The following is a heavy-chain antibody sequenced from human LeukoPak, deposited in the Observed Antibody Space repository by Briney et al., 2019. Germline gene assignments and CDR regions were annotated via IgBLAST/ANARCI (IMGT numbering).Heavy chain of an antibody. CDR1: GGTFSSYA. CDR3: ASEIGLSGGYYFDY. D-gene: IGHD3-16*01. J-gene: IGHJ4*02. Sequence: SVKVSCKASGGTFSSYAISWVRQAPGQGLEWMGGIIPIFGTANYAQKFQGRVTIIADKSTSTAYMELSSLRSEDTAVYYCASEIGLSGGYYFDYWGQGTLVTVSS. V-gene: IGHV1-69*06. CDR2: IIPIFGTA.